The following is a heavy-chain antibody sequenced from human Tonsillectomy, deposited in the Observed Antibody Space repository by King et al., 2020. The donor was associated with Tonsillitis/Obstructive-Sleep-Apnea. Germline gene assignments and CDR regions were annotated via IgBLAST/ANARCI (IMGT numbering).Heavy chain of an antibody. CDR1: GGSIRSYY. CDR3: ASGDFWSGNGVHYYYMGV. V-gene: IGHV4-59*01. J-gene: IGHJ6*03. Sequence: LQLQESGPGLLKPSETLSLTCTVSGGSIRSYYWNWIRQSPGKGLEWIAYIYYSGSTNYNPSLKRRVTISLDTSENQFSLKLNSVTAADTAVYYCASGDFWSGNGVHYYYMGVWGKGTTVSVSS. CDR2: IYYSGST. D-gene: IGHD3-3*01.